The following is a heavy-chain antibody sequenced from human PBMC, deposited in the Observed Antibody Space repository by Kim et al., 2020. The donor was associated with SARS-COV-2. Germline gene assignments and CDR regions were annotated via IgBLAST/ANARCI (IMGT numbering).Heavy chain of an antibody. D-gene: IGHD1-1*01. CDR3: AREGEMATTGAFDI. Sequence: ADSEKGRFTISRDNSKNTLYLQMNSLRAEDTAVYYCAREGEMATTGAFDIWGQGTMVTVSS. J-gene: IGHJ3*02. V-gene: IGHV3-30*01.